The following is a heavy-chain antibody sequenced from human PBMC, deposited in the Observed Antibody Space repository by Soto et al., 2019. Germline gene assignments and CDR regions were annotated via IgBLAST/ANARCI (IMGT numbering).Heavy chain of an antibody. CDR2: IIPIFGTA. Sequence: QVQLVQSGAEVKKPGSSVKVSCKASGGTFSSYAISWVRQAPGQGLEWMGGIIPIFGTANYAQKFQGRVTITADESTSTAYIELSSLRSEDTAVYYCARVNSSGYYHYVGAFDIWGPGTMVTVSS. J-gene: IGHJ3*02. D-gene: IGHD3-22*01. CDR1: GGTFSSYA. CDR3: ARVNSSGYYHYVGAFDI. V-gene: IGHV1-69*01.